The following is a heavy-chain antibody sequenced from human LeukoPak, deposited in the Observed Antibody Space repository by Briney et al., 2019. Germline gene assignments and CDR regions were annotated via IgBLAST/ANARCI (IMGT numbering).Heavy chain of an antibody. CDR1: GGSISSYY. CDR2: IYYSGST. D-gene: IGHD6-13*01. CDR3: ARHEIAAAGYGMDV. J-gene: IGHJ6*02. V-gene: IGHV4-59*08. Sequence: PSETLSLTCTVSGGSISSYYWSWIRQPPGKGLEWIGYIYYSGSTNYNPSLKSRVTISVDTSKNQFSLKLSSVTAADTAVYYCARHEIAAAGYGMDVWGQGTTVTVSS.